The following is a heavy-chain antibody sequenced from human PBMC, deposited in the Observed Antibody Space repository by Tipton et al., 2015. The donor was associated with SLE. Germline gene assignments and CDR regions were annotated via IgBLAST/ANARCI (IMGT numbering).Heavy chain of an antibody. D-gene: IGHD1-26*01. CDR2: IRYDGSNK. J-gene: IGHJ3*02. Sequence: SLRLSCAASGFTFSSYGMHWVRQAPGKGLEWVAFIRYDGSNKYYADSVKGRFTISRDNSKNTLYLQMNSLRAEDTAVYYCAKDGEWELLRLDIWGQGTMVTVSS. CDR3: AKDGEWELLRLDI. V-gene: IGHV3-30*02. CDR1: GFTFSSYG.